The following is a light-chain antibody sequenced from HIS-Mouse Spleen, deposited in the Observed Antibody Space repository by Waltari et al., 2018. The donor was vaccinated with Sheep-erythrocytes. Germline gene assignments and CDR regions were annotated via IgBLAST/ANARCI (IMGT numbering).Light chain of an antibody. Sequence: GQSITISCTGTSSDVGSYNLVSWYQQHPGKAPKLMIYEGSKRPSGVSNRFSVSKSGNTASLTISGRQAEDEADYYCCSYAGSSTWVFGGGTKLTVL. CDR1: SSDVGSYNL. V-gene: IGLV2-23*01. CDR2: EGS. CDR3: CSYAGSSTWV. J-gene: IGLJ3*02.